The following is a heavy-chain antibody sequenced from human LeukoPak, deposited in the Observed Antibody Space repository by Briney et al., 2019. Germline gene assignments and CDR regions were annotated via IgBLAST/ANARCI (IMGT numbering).Heavy chain of an antibody. V-gene: IGHV3-7*01. CDR3: AKEALRLGESLDY. CDR1: GFTFSSYW. CDR2: IKQDGSQK. J-gene: IGHJ4*02. Sequence: GGSLRLSCAASGFTFSSYWMSWVRQAPGKGLEWVANIKQDGSQKYYVDSVKGRFSISRDNAKNSLYLQMNSLRAEDTAVYYCAKEALRLGESLDYWGQGTLVTVSS. D-gene: IGHD3-10*01.